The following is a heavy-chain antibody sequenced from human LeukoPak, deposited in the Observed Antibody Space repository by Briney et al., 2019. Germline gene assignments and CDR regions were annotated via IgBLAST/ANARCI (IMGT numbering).Heavy chain of an antibody. Sequence: SVKVSCKASGGTFTSYAISWVRQAPGQGLEWMGGIIPIFGTANYAQKFQGRVTITADESTSTAYMELSSLRSEDTAVYYCARDPNSYYDSSGYYPNWFDPWGQGTLVTVSS. CDR2: IIPIFGTA. D-gene: IGHD3-22*01. CDR1: GGTFTSYA. J-gene: IGHJ5*02. CDR3: ARDPNSYYDSSGYYPNWFDP. V-gene: IGHV1-69*13.